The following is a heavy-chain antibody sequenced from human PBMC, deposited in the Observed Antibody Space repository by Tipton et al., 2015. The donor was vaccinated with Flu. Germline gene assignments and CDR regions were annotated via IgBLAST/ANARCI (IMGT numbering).Heavy chain of an antibody. D-gene: IGHD4-11*01. CDR2: VFHSGNT. Sequence: TLSLTCAVSGDSIRSSNYFWGSLRQPPGKGLEWIGNVFHSGNTYHNPSLQSRVSISIDTSKNQFSLKLSSVTAADTAVYYCARRDYSNYVSEPKNWFDPWGQGALVTVSS. V-gene: IGHV4-39*07. CDR3: ARRDYSNYVSEPKNWFDP. CDR1: GDSIRSSNYF. J-gene: IGHJ5*02.